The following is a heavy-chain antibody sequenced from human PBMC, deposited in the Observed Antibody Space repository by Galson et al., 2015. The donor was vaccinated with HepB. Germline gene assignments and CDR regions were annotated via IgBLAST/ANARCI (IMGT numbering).Heavy chain of an antibody. CDR1: GFTFSSYG. CDR3: AKDLVFGAAAAPLDY. Sequence: SLRLSCAASGFTFSSYGMHWVRQAPGKGLEWVAVISYDGSNKYYADSVEGRSTISRDNSKNTLYLQMNSLRAEDTAVYYCAKDLVFGAAAAPLDYWGQGTLVTVSS. D-gene: IGHD6-13*01. J-gene: IGHJ4*02. V-gene: IGHV3-30*18. CDR2: ISYDGSNK.